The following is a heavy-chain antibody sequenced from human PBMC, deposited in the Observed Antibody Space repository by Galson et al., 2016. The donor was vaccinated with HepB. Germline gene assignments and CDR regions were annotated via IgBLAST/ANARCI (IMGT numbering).Heavy chain of an antibody. V-gene: IGHV6-1*01. J-gene: IGHJ4*02. CDR3: ARSYRLGRGFGC. CDR2: TFYRSNWQN. Sequence: CAISGDSVSNNNAGWNWIRQSPSRGLEWLGRTFYRSNWQNDYAESVKSRITINPDTSKNQFSLQLNSVTPDDTAVYYCARSYRLGRGFGCGGQGTLVTVSA. CDR1: GDSVSNNNAG. D-gene: IGHD7-27*01.